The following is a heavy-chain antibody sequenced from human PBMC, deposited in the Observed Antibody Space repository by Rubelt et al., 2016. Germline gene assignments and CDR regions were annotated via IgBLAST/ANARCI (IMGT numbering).Heavy chain of an antibody. CDR1: GFTFNSYS. V-gene: IGHV3-48*04. CDR2: ITSNSRTI. J-gene: IGHJ6*02. Sequence: EVQLVESGGGLVQPGGSLRLSCAASGFTFNSYSMNWVRQAPGKGLEWVSHITSNSRTIYYADFVKGRFTISRDNAKNSLYLQRNSLGAEDTAVYYWARDGRRGYDLDVWGQGTTVTVSS. CDR3: ARDGRRGYDLDV.